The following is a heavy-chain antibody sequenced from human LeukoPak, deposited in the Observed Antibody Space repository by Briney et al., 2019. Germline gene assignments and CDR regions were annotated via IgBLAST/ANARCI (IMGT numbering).Heavy chain of an antibody. CDR3: ARGEEVVTAFEYSQH. CDR2: IYTSGST. CDR1: GGSISSGSYY. J-gene: IGHJ1*01. D-gene: IGHD4-23*01. Sequence: SQTLSLTCTVSGGSISSGSYYWSWTRQPAGKGLEWIGRIYTSGSTNYNPSLKSRVTISVGTSKNQFSLKLSSVTAADTAVYYCARGEEVVTAFEYSQHWGQGTLVTVSS. V-gene: IGHV4-61*02.